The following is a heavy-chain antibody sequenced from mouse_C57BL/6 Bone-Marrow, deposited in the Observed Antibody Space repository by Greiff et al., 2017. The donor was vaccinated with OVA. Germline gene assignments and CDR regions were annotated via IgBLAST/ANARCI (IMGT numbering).Heavy chain of an antibody. CDR2: INPSSGYT. Sequence: QVQLQQSGAELARPGASVKMSCKASGYTFTSYTMHWVKQRPGQGLEWIGYINPSSGYTKYNQKFKDKATLTADKSSSTAYMQLSSLTSEDSAVYYSARKYYSNWKAMDYWGQGTSVTVSS. V-gene: IGHV1-4*01. D-gene: IGHD2-5*01. J-gene: IGHJ4*01. CDR1: GYTFTSYT. CDR3: ARKYYSNWKAMDY.